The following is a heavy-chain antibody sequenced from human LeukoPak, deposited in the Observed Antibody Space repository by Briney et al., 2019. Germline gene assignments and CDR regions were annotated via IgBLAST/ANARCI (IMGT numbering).Heavy chain of an antibody. J-gene: IGHJ6*03. CDR3: ARDSGDGYYYYYYMAV. Sequence: SETLSLTCTVSGGSISSYYWSWIRQPPGKGLEWIVYIYYSGSTNYNPSLKSRVTITVETSKNQFSLKLSSVTAADTVVYYCARDSGDGYYYYYYMAVWGKGTTVTVSS. CDR2: IYYSGST. CDR1: GGSISSYY. D-gene: IGHD4-17*01. V-gene: IGHV4-59*01.